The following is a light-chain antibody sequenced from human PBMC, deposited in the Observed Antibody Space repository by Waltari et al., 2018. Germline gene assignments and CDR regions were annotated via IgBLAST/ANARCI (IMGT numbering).Light chain of an antibody. CDR2: GKN. Sequence: SSELTQDPAVSVALGQTVRITCQGDSLRSYYASWYQQKPGQAPVLVIYGKNKRPSGSPDGVSGSSSGNTASLTITGAQAEDEADYYCNSRDSRGNPVVFGGGTKLTVL. V-gene: IGLV3-19*01. J-gene: IGLJ2*01. CDR3: NSRDSRGNPVV. CDR1: SLRSYY.